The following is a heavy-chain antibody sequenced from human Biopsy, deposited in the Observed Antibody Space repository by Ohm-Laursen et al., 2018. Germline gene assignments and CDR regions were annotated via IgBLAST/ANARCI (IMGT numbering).Heavy chain of an antibody. Sequence: SVKVSCKASGYSFTSYYMHWVRQAPGQGLGWMGMINPSCSTTNYPQIFQGRVTMTRDTSKSTVYMELSSLRSADTAVYFCARNTGWYGDLYYFDYWGQGTLVTVSS. CDR3: ARNTGWYGDLYYFDY. CDR2: INPSCSTT. J-gene: IGHJ4*02. V-gene: IGHV1-46*01. D-gene: IGHD6-19*01. CDR1: GYSFTSYY.